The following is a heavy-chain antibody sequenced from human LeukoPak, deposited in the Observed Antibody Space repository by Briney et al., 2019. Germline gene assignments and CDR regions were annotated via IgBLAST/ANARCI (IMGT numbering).Heavy chain of an antibody. CDR2: INPSGGST. Sequence: ASVKASCKASGYTFTSYYMHWVRQAPGQGLEWMGIINPSGGSTSYAQKFQGRVTMTRDMSTSTVYMELSSLRSEDTAVYYCARDNTPGYSYGFDAFDIWGQGTMVTVSS. V-gene: IGHV1-46*01. CDR1: GYTFTSYY. CDR3: ARDNTPGYSYGFDAFDI. J-gene: IGHJ3*02. D-gene: IGHD5-18*01.